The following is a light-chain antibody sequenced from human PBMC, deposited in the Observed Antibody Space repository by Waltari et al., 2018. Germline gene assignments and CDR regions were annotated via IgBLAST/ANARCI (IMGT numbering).Light chain of an antibody. J-gene: IGLJ3*02. CDR2: VNN. CDR3: QSYDISLSAYV. Sequence: QSVLTQPPSLSGAPGQRVTISCAGNSSNIGAGFDVHWYQQFPGSAPRLLISVNNNRPSWVPDRFSASRSGTSASLAVSGLQAQDEADYYCQSYDISLSAYVFGGGTKLTVL. V-gene: IGLV1-40*01. CDR1: SSNIGAGFD.